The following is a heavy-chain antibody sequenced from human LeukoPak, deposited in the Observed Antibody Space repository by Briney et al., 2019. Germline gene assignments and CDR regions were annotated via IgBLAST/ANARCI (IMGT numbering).Heavy chain of an antibody. Sequence: ASVKVSCKASGYTFTSYAMHWVRQAPGQRLEWMGWINAGNGNTKYSQKFQGRVTITRDTSASTAYMELSSLRSEDTAVYYCARDGMEGDYGDYVRPYWGQGTLVTVSS. J-gene: IGHJ4*02. CDR3: ARDGMEGDYGDYVRPY. D-gene: IGHD4-17*01. CDR2: INAGNGNT. V-gene: IGHV1-3*01. CDR1: GYTFTSYA.